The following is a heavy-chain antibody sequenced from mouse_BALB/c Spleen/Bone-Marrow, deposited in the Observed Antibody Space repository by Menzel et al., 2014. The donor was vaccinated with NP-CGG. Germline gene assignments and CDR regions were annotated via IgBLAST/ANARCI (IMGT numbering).Heavy chain of an antibody. Sequence: QVQLKEFGAEWVKLGASVKLSCKGSGYTFTDYIIHWIKQRSGQGLEWIGGFYPGSGHIKYNEKLKDTDILTADKSSSTVYMEHIRLTSEDSAVYFCTRRFYDSSSFDYWGQGTTLTVSS. D-gene: IGHD1-1*01. CDR2: FYPGSGHI. J-gene: IGHJ2*01. V-gene: IGHV1-62-2*01. CDR1: GYTFTDYI. CDR3: TRRFYDSSSFDY.